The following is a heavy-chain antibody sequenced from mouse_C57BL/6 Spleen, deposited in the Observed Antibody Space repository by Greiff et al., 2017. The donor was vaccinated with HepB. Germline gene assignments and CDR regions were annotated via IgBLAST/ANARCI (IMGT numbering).Heavy chain of an antibody. CDR3: TTYYYGSSYFFAY. J-gene: IGHJ3*01. D-gene: IGHD1-1*01. CDR1: GFNIKDYY. CDR2: IDPEDGDT. Sequence: EVKLVESGAELVRPGASVKLSCTASGFNIKDYYMHWVKQRPEQGLEWIGRIDPEDGDTEYAPKFQGKATMTADTSSNTAYLQLSSLTSEDTAVYYCTTYYYGSSYFFAYWGQGTLVTVSA. V-gene: IGHV14-1*01.